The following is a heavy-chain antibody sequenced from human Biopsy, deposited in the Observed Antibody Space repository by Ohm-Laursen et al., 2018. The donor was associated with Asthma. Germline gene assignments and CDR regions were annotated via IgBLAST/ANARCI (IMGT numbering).Heavy chain of an antibody. Sequence: SLRLSCAASGFTFGDYWMSWVRQVPGKGLEWAANIKHDGTEKNHVDSLKGRFTISRDNAKNSLYLQMNSLRAEDTAVYYCARTFHFWSPYHAEHYQLWGQGTLATVSS. J-gene: IGHJ1*01. V-gene: IGHV3-7*01. D-gene: IGHD3-3*02. CDR2: IKHDGTEK. CDR1: GFTFGDYW. CDR3: ARTFHFWSPYHAEHYQL.